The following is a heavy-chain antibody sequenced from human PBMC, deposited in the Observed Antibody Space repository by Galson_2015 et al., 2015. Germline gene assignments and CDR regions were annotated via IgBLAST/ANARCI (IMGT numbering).Heavy chain of an antibody. D-gene: IGHD2-21*01. CDR2: ISGSGGST. Sequence: SLRLSCAASGFTFSSYAMSWVRQAPGKGLEWVSAISGSGGSTYYADSVKGRFTISRDNSKNTLYVQMNSLGAEDTAIYYCAKGERAYCGGYYTSDYYYGMDVWGQGTTVTVSS. V-gene: IGHV3-23*01. CDR1: GFTFSSYA. CDR3: AKGERAYCGGYYTSDYYYGMDV. J-gene: IGHJ6*02.